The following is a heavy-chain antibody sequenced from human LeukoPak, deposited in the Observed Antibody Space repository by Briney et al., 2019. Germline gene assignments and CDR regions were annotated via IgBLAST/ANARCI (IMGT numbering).Heavy chain of an antibody. V-gene: IGHV4-31*03. CDR1: GGSISSGGYY. Sequence: SETLSLTCTVSGGSISSGGYYWSWIRQHPGKGLEWIGYIYYSGSTYYNPSLKSRVTISVDTSKNQFSLKLSSVTAADTAVYYCARSGPAAIRSLYYYYGMDVWGQGTTVTVSS. CDR2: IYYSGST. D-gene: IGHD2-2*01. J-gene: IGHJ6*02. CDR3: ARSGPAAIRSLYYYYGMDV.